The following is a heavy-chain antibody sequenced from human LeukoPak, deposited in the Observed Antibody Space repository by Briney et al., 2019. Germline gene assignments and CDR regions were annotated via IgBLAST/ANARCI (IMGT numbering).Heavy chain of an antibody. CDR2: ITSSSSHI. Sequence: GGSLRLSCAACGFTFSHYTIGWVRQAPGKGLERVASITSSSSHIYYADSVKGRFTISRDNARNEVYLQMNSLRGEDTAIYYCARVMMGATVTTFHFYCMDVWGVGAAVTVSS. J-gene: IGHJ6*03. D-gene: IGHD4-11*01. V-gene: IGHV3-21*01. CDR3: ARVMMGATVTTFHFYCMDV. CDR1: GFTFSHYT.